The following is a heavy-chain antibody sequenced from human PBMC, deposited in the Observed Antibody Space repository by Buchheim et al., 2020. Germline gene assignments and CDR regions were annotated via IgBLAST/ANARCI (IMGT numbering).Heavy chain of an antibody. D-gene: IGHD6-13*01. CDR1: GGSISSYY. V-gene: IGHV4-59*08. J-gene: IGHJ4*02. CDR3: AAGGIAAVVDY. CDR2: IYYSGST. Sequence: QVQLQESGPGLVKPSETLSLTCTVSGGSISSYYWSWIRQPPGKGLEWIGYIYYSGSTNYNPSLKSRVTISVDTSKNQFSLKLSSVTAADTAVYYCAAGGIAAVVDYWGQGTL.